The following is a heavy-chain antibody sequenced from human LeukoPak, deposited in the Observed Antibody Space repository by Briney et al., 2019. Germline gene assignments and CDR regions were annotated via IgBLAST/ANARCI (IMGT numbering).Heavy chain of an antibody. CDR1: GGTFGSYV. J-gene: IGHJ2*01. CDR3: AKEGDTALVTGYFDL. Sequence: SVKVSCKASGGTFGSYVISWVRQAPGQGLEWMGGIIPIFGTAHYAQKFQGRLTITADESTSTVYMEMSSLRSEDMAMYYCAKEGDTALVTGYFDLWGRGTLVTVSA. CDR2: IIPIFGTA. V-gene: IGHV1-69*13. D-gene: IGHD5-18*01.